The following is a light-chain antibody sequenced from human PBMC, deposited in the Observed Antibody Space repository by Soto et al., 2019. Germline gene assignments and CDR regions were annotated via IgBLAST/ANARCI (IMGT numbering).Light chain of an antibody. CDR2: GAS. Sequence: EIVMTQSPATLPVSPGERAILSCRASQSVSTNLGWYQQKPGQAPRLLIFGASTRATGIPARFSGSGSGTEFTLTISSLQSEDSAVYYCQQYNNWPPFTFGQGTRLEIK. J-gene: IGKJ5*01. CDR1: QSVSTN. CDR3: QQYNNWPPFT. V-gene: IGKV3-15*01.